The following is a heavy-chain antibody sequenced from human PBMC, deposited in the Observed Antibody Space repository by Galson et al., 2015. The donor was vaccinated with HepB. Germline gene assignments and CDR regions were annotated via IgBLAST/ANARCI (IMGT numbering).Heavy chain of an antibody. Sequence: SLRLSCAASGFTFRRYRMHWVRRAPGKGLVWVSHINNDGSSTTYADSVKRRFTISSDNAKNTLYLQMNSLRVEDTAVYYCGSLGSRDGYNGGGDYWGQGTLVTVSS. D-gene: IGHD5-24*01. V-gene: IGHV3-74*01. J-gene: IGHJ4*02. CDR1: GFTFRRYR. CDR3: GSLGSRDGYNGGGDY. CDR2: INNDGSST.